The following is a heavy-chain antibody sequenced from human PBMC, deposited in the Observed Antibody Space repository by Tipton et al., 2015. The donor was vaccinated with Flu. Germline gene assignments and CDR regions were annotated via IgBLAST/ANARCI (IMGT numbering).Heavy chain of an antibody. V-gene: IGHV3-49*04. CDR3: AKTPEFSSSWYTPTAGHYYYGMDV. D-gene: IGHD6-13*01. Sequence: SLRLSCTASGFTFGDYAMSWVRQAPGKGLEWVGFIRSKAYGGTTEYAASVKGRFTISRDNSKNTLYLQMNSLRAEDTAVYYCAKTPEFSSSWYTPTAGHYYYGMDVWGQGTTVTVSS. CDR2: IRSKAYGGTT. J-gene: IGHJ6*02. CDR1: GFTFGDYA.